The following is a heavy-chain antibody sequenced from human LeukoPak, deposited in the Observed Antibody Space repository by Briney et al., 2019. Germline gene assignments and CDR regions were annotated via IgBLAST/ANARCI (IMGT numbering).Heavy chain of an antibody. V-gene: IGHV3-15*07. J-gene: IGHJ4*02. CDR2: IKSKVDGGTT. CDR1: GLTFSSHW. Sequence: GGSLRLSCAASGLTFSSHWMHWVRQAPGKGLEWVGRIKSKVDGGTTDYAAPVKGRFTISRDDLENMLYLQMNSLKTEDTAVYYCIADTPPWNPYGLDYWGQGTLVTVSS. CDR3: IADTPPWNPYGLDY. D-gene: IGHD1-1*01.